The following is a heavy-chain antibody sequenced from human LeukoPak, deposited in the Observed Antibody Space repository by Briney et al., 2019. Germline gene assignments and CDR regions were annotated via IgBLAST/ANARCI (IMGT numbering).Heavy chain of an antibody. D-gene: IGHD1-26*01. CDR3: ARDLVY. CDR2: IYTSGST. Sequence: SETLSLTCTVSGGSISSGSYYWSWIRQPAGKGLEWIGRIYTSGSTNYNHSLKSRVTISVDTSKNQFSLKLSSVTAADTAVYYCARDLVYWGQGTLVTVSS. J-gene: IGHJ4*02. V-gene: IGHV4-61*02. CDR1: GGSISSGSYY.